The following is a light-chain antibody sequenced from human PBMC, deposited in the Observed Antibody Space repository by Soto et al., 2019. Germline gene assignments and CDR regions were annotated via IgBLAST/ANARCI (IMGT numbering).Light chain of an antibody. V-gene: IGLV2-23*02. CDR1: NNEVGSYNL. Sequence: SVLTQPASLSGSPGQSITISRTGNNNEVGSYNLVSWYQQHPGKAPKLMIYEVSKRPSGVSIRFSGSKSGNTASLTISGLQAEDEADYYCCSYAGSSTFYGFGTGTKVTVL. J-gene: IGLJ1*01. CDR3: CSYAGSSTFYG. CDR2: EVS.